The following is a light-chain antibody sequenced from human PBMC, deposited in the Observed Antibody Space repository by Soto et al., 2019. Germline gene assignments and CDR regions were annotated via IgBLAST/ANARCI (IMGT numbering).Light chain of an antibody. V-gene: IGKV3-15*01. J-gene: IGKJ1*01. CDR1: QSVSSS. CDR3: QHYNNWPRT. CDR2: GAS. Sequence: EIVMTQSPATLSVSLGERATLSCRASQSVSSSLAWYQQRPGQAPRLLIYGASTRATGIPARFSGSGSGTEFTLTISSLQSEDCAVYYCQHYNNWPRTFGQGTKVEIK.